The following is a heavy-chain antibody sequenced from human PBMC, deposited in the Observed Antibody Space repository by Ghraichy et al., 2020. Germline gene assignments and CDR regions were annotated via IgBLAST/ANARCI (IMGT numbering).Heavy chain of an antibody. CDR3: ARDRWGGAENSNYYYALDV. CDR1: GFTFSEYY. V-gene: IGHV3-11*06. D-gene: IGHD3-16*01. CDR2: ISTSGTYT. Sequence: GGSLRLSCAASGFTFSEYYMNWIRQAPGKGLEWVSFISTSGTYTKYADSVKGRFSISRDNTRNSLYLQLNSLRAEDTAVYYCARDRWGGAENSNYYYALDVWGQGTTVTVAS. J-gene: IGHJ6*02.